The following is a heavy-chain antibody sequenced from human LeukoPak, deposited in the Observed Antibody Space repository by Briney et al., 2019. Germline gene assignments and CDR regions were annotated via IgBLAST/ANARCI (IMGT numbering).Heavy chain of an antibody. V-gene: IGHV3-66*02. D-gene: IGHD3-10*01. CDR3: ARVDTGRGGGWVPFGY. CDR2: IYTDGSR. CDR1: GLAVSSNY. J-gene: IGHJ4*02. Sequence: PGGSLRLSCAASGLAVSSNYMTWVRQDPGKGLQWVSVIYTDGSRYYADSVKGRFTISRDNSKNTVYLQMNSLRSEDTAVYYCARVDTGRGGGWVPFGYWGQGTLVTVSS.